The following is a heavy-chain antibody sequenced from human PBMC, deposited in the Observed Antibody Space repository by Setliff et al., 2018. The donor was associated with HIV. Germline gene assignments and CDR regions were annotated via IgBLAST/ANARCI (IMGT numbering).Heavy chain of an antibody. J-gene: IGHJ4*02. CDR1: GYSISDGYR. CDR2: IYSTGDT. CDR3: ATAGGYCGRTPCFGFDS. D-gene: IGHD2-15*01. Sequence: SETLSLTCLVFGYSISDGYRWGWIRQSPGKGPQWIASIYSTGDTYYSPSLKSRVTISIDTTKNRFSLKLRSVTAADTAVYYCATAGGYCGRTPCFGFDSWGQGTLVTVSS. V-gene: IGHV4-38-2*02.